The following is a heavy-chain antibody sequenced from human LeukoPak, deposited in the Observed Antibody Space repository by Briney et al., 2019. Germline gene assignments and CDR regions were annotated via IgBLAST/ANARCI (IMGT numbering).Heavy chain of an antibody. V-gene: IGHV1-2*02. J-gene: IGHJ4*02. CDR2: INPNSGGT. Sequence: ASVKVSCKASGYTFTGYYMHWVRQAPGLGLEWMGWINPNSGGTNYAQKFQGRVTMTRDTSISTAYMELSRLTSDDTAVYYCARGSENYYDSSDYSYYFDYWGQGTLVTVSS. CDR3: ARGSENYYDSSDYSYYFDY. D-gene: IGHD3-22*01. CDR1: GYTFTGYY.